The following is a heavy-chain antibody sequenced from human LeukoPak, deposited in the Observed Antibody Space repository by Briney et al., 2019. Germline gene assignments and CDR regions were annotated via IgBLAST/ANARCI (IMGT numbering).Heavy chain of an antibody. V-gene: IGHV3-23*01. CDR2: ISTTGGTT. Sequence: GGSLRLSCAASGLTFSSYGMSWVRPAPGRGLEWVSAISTTGGTTYYADSVRGRFTISRDNAKNSLYLQMNSLRAEDTAVYYCAELGITMIGGVWGKGTTVTISS. J-gene: IGHJ6*04. CDR3: AELGITMIGGV. D-gene: IGHD3-10*02. CDR1: GLTFSSYG.